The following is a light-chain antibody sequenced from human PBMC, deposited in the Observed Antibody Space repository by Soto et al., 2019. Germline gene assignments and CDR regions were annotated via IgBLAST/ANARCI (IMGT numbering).Light chain of an antibody. Sequence: QSALTQPASVSGSPGQSITISCTGTSSDVGGYNYVSWYQQHPGKAPKLMIYDVSNRPSGVSNRFSGSKSGNTASLTISGLQAEDEADYYCSSYTKKGNYWVFGGGTKLTVL. CDR1: SSDVGGYNY. CDR2: DVS. CDR3: SSYTKKGNYWV. J-gene: IGLJ3*02. V-gene: IGLV2-14*01.